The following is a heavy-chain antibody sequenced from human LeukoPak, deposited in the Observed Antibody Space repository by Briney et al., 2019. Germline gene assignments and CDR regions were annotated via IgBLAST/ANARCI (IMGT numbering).Heavy chain of an antibody. CDR3: ASFRGDYDSSGYEDY. V-gene: IGHV3-7*03. CDR1: GFTFSSYW. Sequence: GGSLRLSCAASGFTFSSYWMSWVRQAPGKGLEWVANIKQDGSEKYYVDSVKGRFTISRDNSKNTLYLQMNSLRAEDTAVYYCASFRGDYDSSGYEDYWGQGTLVTVSS. D-gene: IGHD3-22*01. CDR2: IKQDGSEK. J-gene: IGHJ4*02.